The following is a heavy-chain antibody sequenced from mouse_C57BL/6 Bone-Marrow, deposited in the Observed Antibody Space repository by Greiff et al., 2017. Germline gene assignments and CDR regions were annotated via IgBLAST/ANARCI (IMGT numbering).Heavy chain of an antibody. CDR3: ARDYYGSSYWFAY. D-gene: IGHD1-1*01. J-gene: IGHJ3*01. CDR2: IDPNRGST. Sequence: QVQLQQPGAELVKPGASVKLSCKASGYTFTSYWMHWVQQRPGRGLEWIGRIDPNRGSTKYNEKFKSKATLAVDKPYSTDDMQRSSLTSADSAVYYCARDYYGSSYWFAYWGQGTLVTVSA. CDR1: GYTFTSYW. V-gene: IGHV1-72*01.